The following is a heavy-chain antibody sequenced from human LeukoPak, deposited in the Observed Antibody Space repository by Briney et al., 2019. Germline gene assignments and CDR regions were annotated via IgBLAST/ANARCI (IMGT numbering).Heavy chain of an antibody. CDR3: AREPHNYYDSSGYYNYFDY. CDR1: GFTFSTYA. V-gene: IGHV3-23*01. Sequence: PGGSLRLSCAASGFTFSTYAMSWVRQAPGKGLKWVSGISGTGGSTYYADSVRGRFTISRDNSKNTLYLQMNSLTAEDTAVYYCAREPHNYYDSSGYYNYFDYWGQGTLVTVSS. J-gene: IGHJ4*02. CDR2: ISGTGGST. D-gene: IGHD3-22*01.